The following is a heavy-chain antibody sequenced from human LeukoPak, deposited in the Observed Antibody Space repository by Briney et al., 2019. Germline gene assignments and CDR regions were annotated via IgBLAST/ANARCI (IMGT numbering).Heavy chain of an antibody. CDR1: GFTFSGYA. CDR2: ISGSGGST. D-gene: IGHD3-10*01. V-gene: IGHV3-23*01. CDR3: AKDTWFGEQRGDY. J-gene: IGHJ4*02. Sequence: PGGSLRLSCAASGFTFSGYAMSWVRQAPGKGLEWVSAISGSGGSTYYADSVKGRFTISRDNSKNTLYLQMNSLRAEDTAVYYCAKDTWFGEQRGDYWGQGTLVTVSS.